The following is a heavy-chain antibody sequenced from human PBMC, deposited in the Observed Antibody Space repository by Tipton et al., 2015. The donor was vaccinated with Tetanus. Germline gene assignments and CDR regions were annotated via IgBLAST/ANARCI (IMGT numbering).Heavy chain of an antibody. Sequence: QLVQSGAEMKKPGASVKVSCTASGYTFTNYYIYWVRQAPGQGLEWMGWIDPNSGGTVYAQKFQGRVTMTRDTSISTAYMELRSLRSDDTAVYYCARDRGDYIYYGMAVWGPGTTVTVS. CDR3: ARDRGDYIYYGMAV. V-gene: IGHV1-2*02. J-gene: IGHJ6*02. CDR1: GYTFTNYY. CDR2: IDPNSGGT. D-gene: IGHD3-22*01.